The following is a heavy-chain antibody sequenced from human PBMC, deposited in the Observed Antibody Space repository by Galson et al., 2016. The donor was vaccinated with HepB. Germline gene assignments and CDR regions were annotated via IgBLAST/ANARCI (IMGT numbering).Heavy chain of an antibody. Sequence: SLRLSCAASGFNFRSFGMHWVRQAPGKGLEWVAVIWYDASNKYYADSVKGRFTISRDNSKNTLYLQMNSLRAEDTAVYYCATDYSGSFGDFEYWGQGTLVTVSS. CDR2: IWYDASNK. CDR3: ATDYSGSFGDFEY. J-gene: IGHJ4*02. D-gene: IGHD1-26*01. V-gene: IGHV3-33*01. CDR1: GFNFRSFG.